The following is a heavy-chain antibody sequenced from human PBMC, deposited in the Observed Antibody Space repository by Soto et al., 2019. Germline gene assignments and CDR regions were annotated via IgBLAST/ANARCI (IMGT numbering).Heavy chain of an antibody. Sequence: PGGSLRLSCAASGFTFSSYSMNWVRQAPGKGLEWVSSISSSSSYIYYADSVKGRFTISSDNAKNSLYLQMNSLRAEDTAVYYCASDLNSYGFTSDYYWGQGTLVTVSS. V-gene: IGHV3-21*01. CDR3: ASDLNSYGFTSDYY. CDR2: ISSSSSYI. J-gene: IGHJ4*02. CDR1: GFTFSSYS. D-gene: IGHD5-18*01.